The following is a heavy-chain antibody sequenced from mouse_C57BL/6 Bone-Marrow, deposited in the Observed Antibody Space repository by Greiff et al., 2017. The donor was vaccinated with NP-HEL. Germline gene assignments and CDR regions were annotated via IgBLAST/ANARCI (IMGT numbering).Heavy chain of an antibody. CDR1: GFTFSDYY. J-gene: IGHJ1*03. V-gene: IGHV5-12*01. Sequence: EVKLVESGGGLVQPGGSLKLSCAASGFTFSDYYMYWVRQTPEKRLEWVAYIRNDGGSNSYPETVTGRFTISRDNAKNTLYLQMSRLKTEDTAMYYCSRNWYFDVWGTGTTVTVSS. CDR3: SRNWYFDV. CDR2: IRNDGGSN.